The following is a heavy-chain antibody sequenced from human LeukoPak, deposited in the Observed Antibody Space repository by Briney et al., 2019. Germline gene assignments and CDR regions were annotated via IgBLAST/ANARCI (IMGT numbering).Heavy chain of an antibody. CDR2: IWSDGSRT. J-gene: IGHJ4*02. Sequence: GGSLRLSCAASGFTFRTYGMHWVRQAPGKGLEWVAVIWSDGSRTYYADSVKGRFTISRDNPENTLYLQMNSLRDEDTAVYYCVSDDDNTGNNLDYWGQGTLVTVSS. D-gene: IGHD2-8*02. CDR3: VSDDDNTGNNLDY. V-gene: IGHV3-33*01. CDR1: GFTFRTYG.